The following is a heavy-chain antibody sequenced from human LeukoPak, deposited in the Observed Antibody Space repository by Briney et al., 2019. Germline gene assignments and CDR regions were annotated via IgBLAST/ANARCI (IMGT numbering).Heavy chain of an antibody. CDR2: VNPNSGDT. V-gene: IGHV1-2*02. CDR1: GYTFTGYY. D-gene: IGHD6-13*01. Sequence: ASVKVSCKASGYTFTGYYMHWARQAPGQGLEWMGWVNPNSGDTNYAPKFQGRVTMTRDTSISAAYMELSRLKSDDTAVYYCARDRRQQLVGDYFDYWGQGTLVTVSS. J-gene: IGHJ4*02. CDR3: ARDRRQQLVGDYFDY.